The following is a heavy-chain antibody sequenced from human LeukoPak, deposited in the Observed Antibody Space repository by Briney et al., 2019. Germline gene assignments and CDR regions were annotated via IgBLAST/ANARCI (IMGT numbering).Heavy chain of an antibody. Sequence: GGSLRLSCAASGFTFDDYAMHWARQAPGKALEWVSGILRNSGSIGYADSVKGRFTISRDDAKNSLYLQMNSLRAEDTALYYCVKDGGRDTAAAYYWGQGTLVSVSS. CDR1: GFTFDDYA. V-gene: IGHV3-9*01. J-gene: IGHJ4*02. D-gene: IGHD6-13*01. CDR3: VKDGGRDTAAAYY. CDR2: ILRNSGSI.